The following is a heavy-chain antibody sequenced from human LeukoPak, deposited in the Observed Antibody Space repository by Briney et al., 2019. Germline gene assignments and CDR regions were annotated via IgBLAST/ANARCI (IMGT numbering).Heavy chain of an antibody. D-gene: IGHD5-18*01. Sequence: SETLSLTCAVSGYSISSGYYWGWIRQPPGKGLEWIGSIYDSGSTYYNPSLKSRVTISVDTSKNQFSLKLSSVTAADTAVYYCATPGMVNDAFDIWGQGTMVTVPS. CDR2: IYDSGST. CDR1: GYSISSGYY. V-gene: IGHV4-38-2*01. CDR3: ATPGMVNDAFDI. J-gene: IGHJ3*02.